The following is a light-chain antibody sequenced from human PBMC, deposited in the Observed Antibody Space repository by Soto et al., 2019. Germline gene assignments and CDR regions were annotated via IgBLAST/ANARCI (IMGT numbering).Light chain of an antibody. CDR2: KAS. CDR1: QNIAYW. J-gene: IGKJ1*01. Sequence: DIQMTQSPSTLSASVGDRDTITCRASQNIAYWLAWYQQKPGKAPNLLISKASSLQSGVPSRFSGSGSGTEFTLTISSLQAHDFATYYCQQYNTYSRTFGQGTKVEI. CDR3: QQYNTYSRT. V-gene: IGKV1-5*03.